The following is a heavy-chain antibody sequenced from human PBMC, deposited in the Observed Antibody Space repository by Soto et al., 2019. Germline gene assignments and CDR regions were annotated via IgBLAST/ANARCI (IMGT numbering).Heavy chain of an antibody. CDR2: IIPVFGAP. Sequence: QVQLVQSGAEVKKPGSSVKVSCKASGGDFTNYAITWVRQAPGRGLEWVGGIIPVFGAPKYAQQFQGRVTITADESTRTTFMELSSLRSEDTAVYYCARDRTEYYWKYALDYWGQGTLVTVSS. J-gene: IGHJ4*02. CDR1: GGDFTNYA. D-gene: IGHD2-8*01. V-gene: IGHV1-69*01. CDR3: ARDRTEYYWKYALDY.